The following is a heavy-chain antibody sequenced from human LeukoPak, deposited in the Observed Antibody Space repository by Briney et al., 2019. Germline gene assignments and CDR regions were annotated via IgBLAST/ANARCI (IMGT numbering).Heavy chain of an antibody. V-gene: IGHV4-39*01. J-gene: IGHJ4*02. Sequence: SETLSLTCTVSGGSMYSSSYYWGWIRQPPGKGLEWIGSIYYSGSTYYNPSLRSRVSISVDTSKDQFSLKLSSVTAADTAVYYCARHVRERGSPIDYWGQGTLVTVSS. CDR1: GGSMYSSSYY. D-gene: IGHD1-26*01. CDR3: ARHVRERGSPIDY. CDR2: IYYSGST.